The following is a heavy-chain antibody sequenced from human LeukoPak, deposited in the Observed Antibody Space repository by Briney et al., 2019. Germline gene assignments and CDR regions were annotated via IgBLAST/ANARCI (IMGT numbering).Heavy chain of an antibody. D-gene: IGHD6-6*01. J-gene: IGHJ5*02. Sequence: GASVKVSCKASGYTFTGYHMHWVRQAPGQGLEWMGWINPNSGGTNYAQKFQGRVTMTRDTSISTAYMELSRLRSDDTAVYYCARDPLQYSRNNWFDPWGQGTLVTVSS. CDR3: ARDPLQYSRNNWFDP. V-gene: IGHV1-2*02. CDR2: INPNSGGT. CDR1: GYTFTGYH.